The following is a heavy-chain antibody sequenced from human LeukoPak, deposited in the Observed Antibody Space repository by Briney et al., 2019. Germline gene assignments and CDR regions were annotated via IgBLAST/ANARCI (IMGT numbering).Heavy chain of an antibody. CDR3: AKDGYSSSSLNYYYYYMDV. CDR2: ISYDGSNK. CDR1: GFIFSSYG. Sequence: GGSLSLSCAASGFIFSSYGMHWVRQAPDKGLAWVALISYDGSNKYYADSVKGRFSISRDNSKNTLYLQMNTLRAEDTGVYYCAKDGYSSSSLNYYYYYMDVWGKGTTVTVSS. V-gene: IGHV3-30*18. D-gene: IGHD6-6*01. J-gene: IGHJ6*03.